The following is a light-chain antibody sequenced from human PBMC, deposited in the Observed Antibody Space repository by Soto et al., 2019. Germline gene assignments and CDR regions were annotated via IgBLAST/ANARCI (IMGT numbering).Light chain of an antibody. Sequence: QSVLTQPPSASGTPGQRVTISCSGSSSNIGTNTVIWYQQLPGAAPKLLIYSDNQRPSWVPDRFSGSKSGTSASLAISGLQSEAEADYYCAAWDVSLVVFGGGTKLTVL. J-gene: IGLJ2*01. CDR3: AAWDVSLVV. CDR2: SDN. V-gene: IGLV1-44*01. CDR1: SSNIGTNT.